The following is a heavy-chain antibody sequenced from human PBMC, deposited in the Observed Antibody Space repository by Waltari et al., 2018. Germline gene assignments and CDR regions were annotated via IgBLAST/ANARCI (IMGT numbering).Heavy chain of an antibody. CDR1: GGSISSSSYY. D-gene: IGHD3-22*01. CDR3: AIDDSSDY. V-gene: IGHV4-39*07. CDR2: VYYSGRT. Sequence: QLQLQESGPGLVKPSETLSLTCTVSGGSISSSSYYWGWIRQPPGKGLEWIGSVYYSGRTDYNPSLKSRVTISVDTSKNQFSLKLSSVTAADTAVYYCAIDDSSDYWGQGTLVTVSS. J-gene: IGHJ4*02.